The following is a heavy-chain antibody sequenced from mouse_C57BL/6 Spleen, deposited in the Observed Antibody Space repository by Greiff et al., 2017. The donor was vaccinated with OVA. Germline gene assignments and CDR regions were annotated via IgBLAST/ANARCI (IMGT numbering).Heavy chain of an antibody. Sequence: QVQLQQSGPELVKPGASVKISCKASGYAFSSSWMNWVKQRPGKGLEWIGRIYPGDGDTNYNGKFKGKATLTADKSSSTAYMQPSSLTSEDSAVYFCARENDYALFAYWGQGTLVTVSA. CDR1: GYAFSSSW. V-gene: IGHV1-82*01. CDR2: IYPGDGDT. J-gene: IGHJ3*01. D-gene: IGHD2-4*01. CDR3: ARENDYALFAY.